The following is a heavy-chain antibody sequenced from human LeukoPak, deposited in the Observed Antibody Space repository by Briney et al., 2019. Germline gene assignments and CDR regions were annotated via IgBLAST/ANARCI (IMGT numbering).Heavy chain of an antibody. CDR2: IYYSGST. D-gene: IGHD2-2*01. J-gene: IGHJ5*02. Sequence: SVTLSLTCTVSGGSISSYYWSWIRQPPGKGLEWIGYIYYSGSTNYNPSLKSRVTISVDTSKNQFSLKLSSVTAADTAVYYCARGIESSTSWIDPWGQGTLVTVSS. CDR3: ARGIESSTSWIDP. CDR1: GGSISSYY. V-gene: IGHV4-59*01.